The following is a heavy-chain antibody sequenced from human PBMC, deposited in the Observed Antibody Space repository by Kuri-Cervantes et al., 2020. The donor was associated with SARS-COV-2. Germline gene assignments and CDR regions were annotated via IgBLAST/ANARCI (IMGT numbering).Heavy chain of an antibody. J-gene: IGHJ5*02. Sequence: GGSLRLSCAASGFTFSSYAMHWVRQALGKGLEWVAVISYDGSNKYYADSVKGRFTISRDNSKNTLYLQMNSLRAEDTAVYYCATAYYDYADYVPYHWGQGTLVTVSS. D-gene: IGHD4-17*01. V-gene: IGHV3-30*04. CDR1: GFTFSSYA. CDR3: ATAYYDYADYVPYH. CDR2: ISYDGSNK.